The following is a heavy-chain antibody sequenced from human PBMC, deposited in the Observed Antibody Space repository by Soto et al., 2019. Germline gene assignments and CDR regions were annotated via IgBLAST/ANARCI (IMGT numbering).Heavy chain of an antibody. CDR3: ARDQGFRVVNNSNWFDP. J-gene: IGHJ5*02. CDR1: GYTFSRYG. CDR2: ISAYNGNT. V-gene: IGHV1-18*01. Sequence: GASVKVSCKASGYTFSRYGIIWVGQAPGQGLEWMGWISAYNGNTNSAEKLRGRLTMTKDASTTPASMELRSLRSDDTAIYYCARDQGFRVVNNSNWFDPWGQGTLVTVSS. D-gene: IGHD1-1*01.